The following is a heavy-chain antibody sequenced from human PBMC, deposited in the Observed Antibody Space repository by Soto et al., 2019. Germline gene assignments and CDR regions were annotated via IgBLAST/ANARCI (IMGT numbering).Heavy chain of an antibody. CDR3: ARDHYYDSSGYYYVGAFDS. J-gene: IGHJ3*02. CDR2: IIPIFGTA. D-gene: IGHD3-22*01. CDR1: GGTFSSYA. V-gene: IGHV1-69*13. Sequence: VKLSCKASGGTFSSYAISWVREAPGQGLEWMGGIIPIFGTANYAQKFQGRVTITADESTSTAYMELSSLRSEDTAVYYCARDHYYDSSGYYYVGAFDSWGQGTIVTVSS.